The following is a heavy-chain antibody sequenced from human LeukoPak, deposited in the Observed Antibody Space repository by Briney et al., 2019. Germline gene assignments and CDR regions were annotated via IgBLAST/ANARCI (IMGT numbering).Heavy chain of an antibody. CDR1: GSRFTSYW. J-gene: IGHJ5*02. V-gene: IGHV5-51*01. CDR3: ARRRGYSGYEEAFDP. Sequence: GESLQISCQGSGSRFTSYWIGWVRQMPGKGLEWMGIIYPGDSDTRYSPSFQGQVTNSADKSISTAYLQWSSLKASDTAMYYCARRRGYSGYEEAFDPWGQGTLVTVSS. D-gene: IGHD5-12*01. CDR2: IYPGDSDT.